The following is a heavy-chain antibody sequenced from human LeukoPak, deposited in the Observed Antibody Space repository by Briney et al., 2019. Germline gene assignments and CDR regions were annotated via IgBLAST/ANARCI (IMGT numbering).Heavy chain of an antibody. CDR2: FDPEDGET. V-gene: IGHV1-24*01. D-gene: IGHD3-22*01. CDR1: GYTLTELS. J-gene: IGHJ2*01. CDR3: ATGPMPTYDSSGYTLGWYFDL. Sequence: ASVKVSCKVSGYTLTELSMHWVRQAPGKGLEWMGGFDPEDGETIYAQKFQGRVTMTEDTSTDTAYMELSSLRSEDTAVYYCATGPMPTYDSSGYTLGWYFDLWGRGTLVTVPS.